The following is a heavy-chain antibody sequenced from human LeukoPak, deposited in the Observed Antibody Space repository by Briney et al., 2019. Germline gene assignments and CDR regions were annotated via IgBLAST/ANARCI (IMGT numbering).Heavy chain of an antibody. CDR1: GFTFSSYS. CDR3: ARVLARVPAAKFAFDI. D-gene: IGHD2-2*01. J-gene: IGHJ3*02. V-gene: IGHV3-21*01. Sequence: GGSLRLSCAASGFTFSSYSMNWVRQAPGKGLEWVSSISSSSSYIYYADSVKGRFTISRDNAKNSLYLQMNSLRAEDTAVYYCARVLARVPAAKFAFDIWGQGTMVTVSS. CDR2: ISSSSSYI.